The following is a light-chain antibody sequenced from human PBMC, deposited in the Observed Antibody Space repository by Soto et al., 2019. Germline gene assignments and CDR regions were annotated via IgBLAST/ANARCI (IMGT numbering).Light chain of an antibody. CDR3: QQYDDSPIT. Sequence: EIVLTQSPGTLSLSPGERATLSCRASQTLRTSYLAWYQQKPGQAPRLLIYGASSRATGIPDRFSGSGSGTDFTLTISGLEPEDFAVFYCQQYDDSPITFGQGTRLEIK. J-gene: IGKJ5*01. V-gene: IGKV3-20*01. CDR1: QTLRTSY. CDR2: GAS.